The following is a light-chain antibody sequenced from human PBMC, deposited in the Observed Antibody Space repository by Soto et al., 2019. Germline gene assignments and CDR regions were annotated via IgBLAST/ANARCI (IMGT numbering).Light chain of an antibody. V-gene: IGKV1-5*03. CDR2: KAS. J-gene: IGKJ2*01. CDR3: QQYNSPYS. Sequence: DIQMTQSPSTLSASVGDRVTITCRASQSISSWLAWYQQKPGKAPKLLIYKASSLESGVPSRFSGSGSGTASTLTISSPQPDDFATYYCQQYNSPYSFGQGPKLESK. CDR1: QSISSW.